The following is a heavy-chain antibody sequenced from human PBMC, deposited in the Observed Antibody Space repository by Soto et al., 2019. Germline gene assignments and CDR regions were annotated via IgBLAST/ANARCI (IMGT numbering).Heavy chain of an antibody. D-gene: IGHD2-2*01. Sequence: GGSLRLSCAASGFTFSSYWMSWVRQAPGKGLEWVANIKQDGSEKYYVDSVKGRFTISRDNAKNSLYLQMNSLRAEDTAVYYCARYRPTVPAAKNDAFDIWGQGTMVTVSS. V-gene: IGHV3-7*01. CDR3: ARYRPTVPAAKNDAFDI. CDR2: IKQDGSEK. CDR1: GFTFSSYW. J-gene: IGHJ3*02.